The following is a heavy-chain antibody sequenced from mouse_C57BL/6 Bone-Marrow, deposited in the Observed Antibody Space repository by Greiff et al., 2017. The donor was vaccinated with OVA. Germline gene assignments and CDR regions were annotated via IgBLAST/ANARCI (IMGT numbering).Heavy chain of an antibody. Sequence: QVQLQQPGAELVRPGTSVKLSCKASGYTFTNYWMHWVKQRPGQGLEWIGVIAPSDSYINYNQKFKGRATFTVDTSSSTAYMHLSSLTSDDSAVYYCAHYGSRLYLHYWGQGTSLTVSS. CDR2: IAPSDSYI. CDR3: AHYGSRLYLHY. D-gene: IGHD1-1*01. V-gene: IGHV1-59*01. J-gene: IGHJ2*02. CDR1: GYTFTNYW.